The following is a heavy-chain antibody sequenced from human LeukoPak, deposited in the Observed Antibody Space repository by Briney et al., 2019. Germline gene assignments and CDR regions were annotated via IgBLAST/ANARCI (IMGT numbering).Heavy chain of an antibody. J-gene: IGHJ3*02. CDR3: AREFTMARGVIRGWAFDI. Sequence: GRSLRLSCAASGFTFSSYAMHWVRQAPGKGLEWVAVISYDGSNKYYADSVKGRFTISRDNSKNTLYLQMNSLRAEDTAVYYCAREFTMARGVIRGWAFDIWGQGTMVTVSS. CDR1: GFTFSSYA. CDR2: ISYDGSNK. D-gene: IGHD3-10*01. V-gene: IGHV3-30-3*01.